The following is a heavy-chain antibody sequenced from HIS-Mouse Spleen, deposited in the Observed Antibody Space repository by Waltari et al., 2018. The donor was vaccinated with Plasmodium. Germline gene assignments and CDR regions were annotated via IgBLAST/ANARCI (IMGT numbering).Heavy chain of an antibody. CDR3: TTEYYYGSGSYSFDY. Sequence: EVQLVESGGGLVKPGGSLRLSCAASGFTFSNAWMSWVRQAPGKGVEWVGRIKSKTDGGTTDYAAPVKGRFTSSRDDSKNTLYLQMNSLKTEDTAVYYCTTEYYYGSGSYSFDYWGQGTLVTVSS. J-gene: IGHJ4*02. D-gene: IGHD3-10*01. CDR1: GFTFSNAW. V-gene: IGHV3-15*01. CDR2: IKSKTDGGTT.